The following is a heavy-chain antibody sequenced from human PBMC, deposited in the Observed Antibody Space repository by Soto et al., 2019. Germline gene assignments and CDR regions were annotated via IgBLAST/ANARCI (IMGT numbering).Heavy chain of an antibody. Sequence: QVQLVESGGGVVQPGRSLRLSCAASGFTFSSYGMHWVRQAPGKGLEWVAVISYDGSNKYYADSVKGRFTISRDNSKNTLYLQMNSLRAEDTAVYYCAKTRYNWNPLFDYWGQGTLVIVSS. V-gene: IGHV3-30*18. D-gene: IGHD1-20*01. CDR2: ISYDGSNK. CDR1: GFTFSSYG. J-gene: IGHJ4*02. CDR3: AKTRYNWNPLFDY.